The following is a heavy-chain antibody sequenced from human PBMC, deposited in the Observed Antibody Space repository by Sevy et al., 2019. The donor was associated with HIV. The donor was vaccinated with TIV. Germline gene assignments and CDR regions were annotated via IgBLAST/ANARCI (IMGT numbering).Heavy chain of an antibody. CDR3: ARGPNYGDRTDYFEY. J-gene: IGHJ4*02. CDR2: IWNDGSNK. D-gene: IGHD4-17*01. Sequence: GGSLRLSCAASGFTFSDYGMQWVRQAPGKGLEWVAVIWNDGSNKYYADSVKGRFTTSRDNSSNTLYLQMNSLGAEDTAVYYCARGPNYGDRTDYFEYWGQGILVTVSS. CDR1: GFTFSDYG. V-gene: IGHV3-33*01.